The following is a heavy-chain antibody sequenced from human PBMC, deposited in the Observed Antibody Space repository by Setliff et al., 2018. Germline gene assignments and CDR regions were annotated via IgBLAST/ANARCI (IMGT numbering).Heavy chain of an antibody. Sequence: GGSLRLSCTASGLSYTNDWVSWVRQAPGKRLEWVSIMNVGGTNTYYRDSVKGRFTISRDNSKSTLYLQMNSLGAEDTAIYYCAKDKDVRVDYFDYWGPGTLVTVSS. D-gene: IGHD3-10*01. V-gene: IGHV3-23*01. J-gene: IGHJ4*02. CDR2: MNVGGTNT. CDR1: GLSYTNDW. CDR3: AKDKDVRVDYFDY.